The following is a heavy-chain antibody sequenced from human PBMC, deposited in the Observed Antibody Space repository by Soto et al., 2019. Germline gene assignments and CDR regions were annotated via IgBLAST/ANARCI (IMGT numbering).Heavy chain of an antibody. CDR3: ARSGGWYAVHS. V-gene: IGHV4-34*01. CDR1: GGSFSGYY. D-gene: IGHD6-19*01. J-gene: IGHJ4*02. Sequence: SETLSLTYAVYGGSFSGYYWTWIRQPPGTGLEWIGEINHSGSTNYNPSLKSRVTISVDKSNNQFSLNLSSVTAADTAVYYCARSGGWYAVHSWGPGTLVTAPQ. CDR2: INHSGST.